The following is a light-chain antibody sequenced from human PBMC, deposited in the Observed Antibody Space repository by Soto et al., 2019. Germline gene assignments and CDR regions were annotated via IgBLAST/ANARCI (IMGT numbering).Light chain of an antibody. Sequence: QSVLTQPRSVSGSPGQSVTISCTGTSSDVGGYNYVSWYQQHPGKAPKLMIYDVNKRPSGVPDRFSGSKSGNTASLTISGLQAEDEADYYCCSYAGSSAFYVCGTGTKVTV. V-gene: IGLV2-11*01. CDR2: DVN. CDR3: CSYAGSSAFYV. J-gene: IGLJ1*01. CDR1: SSDVGGYNY.